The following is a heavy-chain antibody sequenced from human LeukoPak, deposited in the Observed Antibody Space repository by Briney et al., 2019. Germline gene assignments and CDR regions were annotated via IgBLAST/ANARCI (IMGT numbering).Heavy chain of an antibody. CDR2: IKQDGSEK. J-gene: IGHJ4*02. CDR3: ARDRRWSNGDYFDS. V-gene: IGHV3-7*01. D-gene: IGHD4-23*01. Sequence: IKQDGSEKYYVDSVKGRFTISRDNAKNSLYLQMNSLRAEDTAVYYCARDRRWSNGDYFDSWGQGTLVTVSS.